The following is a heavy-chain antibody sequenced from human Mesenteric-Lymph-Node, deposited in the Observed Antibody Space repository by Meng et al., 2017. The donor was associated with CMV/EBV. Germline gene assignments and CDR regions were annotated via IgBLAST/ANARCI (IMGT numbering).Heavy chain of an antibody. CDR3: ATSLTYCSSSNCYRAFDN. CDR2: IKQDGSQK. D-gene: IGHD2-2*01. CDR1: GFMFSTYW. V-gene: IGHV3-7*01. J-gene: IGHJ4*02. Sequence: GESLKISCVTSGFMFSTYWMSWVRQAPGKGLEWVANIKQDGSQKDYVDSVKGRFTLPRDNAKNSLYLQMESLRVEDTAVYFCATSLTYCSSSNCYRAFDNWGQGTLVTRLL.